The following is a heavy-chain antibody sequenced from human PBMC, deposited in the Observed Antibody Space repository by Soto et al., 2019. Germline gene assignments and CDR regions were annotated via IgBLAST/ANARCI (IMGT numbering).Heavy chain of an antibody. CDR1: GYTLTELS. D-gene: IGHD2-2*01. V-gene: IGHV1-24*01. CDR2: FDPEDGET. Sequence: ASVKVSCKVSGYTLTELSMHWVRQAPGKGLEWMGGFDPEDGETIYAQKFQGRVTMTEDTSTDTAYMELSSLRSEDTAVYYCAPGKVGYCSSTSCYDFDYWGKGTLVTVPS. J-gene: IGHJ4*02. CDR3: APGKVGYCSSTSCYDFDY.